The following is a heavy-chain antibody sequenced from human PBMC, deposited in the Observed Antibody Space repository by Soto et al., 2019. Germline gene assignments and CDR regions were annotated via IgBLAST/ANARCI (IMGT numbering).Heavy chain of an antibody. CDR1: GFTFSSYW. J-gene: IGHJ4*02. V-gene: IGHV3-74*03. Sequence: GGSLRLSCAASGFTFSSYWMNWVRQAPGKGLVFVSVINSGGSVYADSVKGRFTISRDTAKNTLYLDMNSLRVEDTAVYYCARGHGRLEPVYWGQGALVTVSS. D-gene: IGHD1-1*01. CDR2: INSGGS. CDR3: ARGHGRLEPVY.